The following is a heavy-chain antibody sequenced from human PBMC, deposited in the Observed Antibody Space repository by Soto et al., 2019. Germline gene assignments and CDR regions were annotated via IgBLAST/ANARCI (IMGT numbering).Heavy chain of an antibody. V-gene: IGHV4-31*02. J-gene: IGHJ4*02. CDR3: ALALGPTTGIDY. D-gene: IGHD1-26*01. Sequence: QVQLQESGPGLVKPSQTLSLTCSVSGASTVSHYHWTWIRQPPGKGLEWMGYIFNSGTTFYNPSLTSRLSISSDTSGTHFSLELRSVTAEDTAVYACALALGPTTGIDYWGQGTLVNVSS. CDR2: IFNSGTT. CDR1: GASTVSHYH.